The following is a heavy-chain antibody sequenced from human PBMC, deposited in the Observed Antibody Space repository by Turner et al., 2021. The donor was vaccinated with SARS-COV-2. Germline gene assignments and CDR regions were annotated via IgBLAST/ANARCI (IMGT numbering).Heavy chain of an antibody. J-gene: IGHJ4*02. V-gene: IGHV3-21*01. D-gene: IGHD3-22*01. Sequence: EVQLVESGRGLVKPGGSLRLSCAASGFTFSSYSMHWVRQAPGKGLEWVSSISSSSSYIYYADSVKGRFTISRDNAKNTLYLQMNSLRAEDTAVYYCARWAYYDSSCYYPSHFDYWGQGTLVTVSS. CDR3: ARWAYYDSSCYYPSHFDY. CDR1: GFTFSSYS. CDR2: ISSSSSYI.